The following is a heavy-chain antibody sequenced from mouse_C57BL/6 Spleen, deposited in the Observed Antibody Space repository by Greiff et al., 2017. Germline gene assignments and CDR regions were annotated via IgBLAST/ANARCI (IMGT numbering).Heavy chain of an antibody. CDR3: AIYVYDDY. D-gene: IGHD2-2*01. J-gene: IGHJ2*01. V-gene: IGHV1-39*01. Sequence: EVKLMASGPELVKPGASVKISCKASGYYFTDYNMNWVKQSNGKSLEWSGVINPNHGTTSYNQKFKGKSTLTVDQSSITAYMPLNSLTSEDSAVYYCAIYVYDDYWGQGTTLTVST. CDR2: INPNHGTT. CDR1: GYYFTDYN.